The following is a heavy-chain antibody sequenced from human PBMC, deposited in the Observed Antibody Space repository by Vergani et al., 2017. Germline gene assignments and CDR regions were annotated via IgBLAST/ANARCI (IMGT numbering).Heavy chain of an antibody. CDR1: GGSISSGGYY. CDR3: AGSGLDYNWFDP. J-gene: IGHJ5*02. D-gene: IGHD1-14*01. CDR2: IYYSGST. Sequence: QVQLQESGPGLVKPSQTLSLTCTVSGGSISSGGYYWSWIRQHPGKGLDWIGYIYYSGSTYYNPSLKSRVTISVDTSKNQFSLKLSSVTAADTAVYYCAGSGLDYNWFDPWGQGTLVTVSS. V-gene: IGHV4-31*03.